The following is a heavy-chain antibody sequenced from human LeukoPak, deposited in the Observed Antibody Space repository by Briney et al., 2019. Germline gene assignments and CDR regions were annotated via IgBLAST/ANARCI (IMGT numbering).Heavy chain of an antibody. CDR3: ARDRGGYSNLDAFDI. CDR2: IIPIFGTA. J-gene: IGHJ3*02. Sequence: ASVKVSCKASGGTFSSYAVSWARQAPGQGLEWMGGIIPIFGTANYAQKFQGRVTITTDESTSTAYMELSSLRSEDTAVYYCARDRGGYSNLDAFDIWGQGTMVTVSS. D-gene: IGHD4-11*01. CDR1: GGTFSSYA. V-gene: IGHV1-69*05.